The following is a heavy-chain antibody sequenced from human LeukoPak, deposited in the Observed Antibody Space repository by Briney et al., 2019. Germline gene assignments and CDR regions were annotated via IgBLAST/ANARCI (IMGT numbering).Heavy chain of an antibody. V-gene: IGHV3-11*05. Sequence: GRFTISRDNAQNSLYLQMNSLRAEDTAVYYCARGGSTRIYYFDYWGQGTLVTVSS. J-gene: IGHJ4*02. CDR3: ARGGSTRIYYFDY.